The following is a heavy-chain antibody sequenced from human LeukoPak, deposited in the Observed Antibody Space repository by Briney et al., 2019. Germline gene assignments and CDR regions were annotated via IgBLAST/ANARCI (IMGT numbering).Heavy chain of an antibody. Sequence: GSSVKVSCKASGGTFSSYAISWVRQAPGQGLEWMGRIIPILGIANYAQKFQGRVTITADKSTSTAYMELSSLRAEDTAVYYCASPIEVDTAFDYWGQGTLVTVSS. J-gene: IGHJ4*02. CDR1: GGTFSSYA. V-gene: IGHV1-69*04. D-gene: IGHD5-18*01. CDR2: IIPILGIA. CDR3: ASPIEVDTAFDY.